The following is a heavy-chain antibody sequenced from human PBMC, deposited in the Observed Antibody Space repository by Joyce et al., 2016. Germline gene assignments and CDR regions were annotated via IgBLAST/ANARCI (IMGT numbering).Heavy chain of an antibody. J-gene: IGHJ4*02. Sequence: EVQLVASGGGLVQPGGSLRLSCAASGFSFNTYRINWVRQAPWKGLEWLSYISASSGTIYYAESVKGRITISRDNAKNSVYLQMNSLRDEDTAVYYCARVGRTGYTCDYWGQGTLVTVSS. CDR2: ISASSGTI. CDR3: ARVGRTGYTCDY. D-gene: IGHD5-24*01. V-gene: IGHV3-48*02. CDR1: GFSFNTYR.